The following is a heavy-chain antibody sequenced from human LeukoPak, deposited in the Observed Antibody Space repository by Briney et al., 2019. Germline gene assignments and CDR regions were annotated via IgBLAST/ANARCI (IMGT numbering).Heavy chain of an antibody. CDR2: IYYSGST. V-gene: IGHV4-30-4*01. D-gene: IGHD5-24*01. CDR3: ARDAMDYGMDV. J-gene: IGHJ6*02. Sequence: SQTLSLTCTVSGGSISSGDYYWSWIRQPPGKGLEWIGYIYYSGSTYYNPSLKSRVTVSVDTSKNQFSLKLSSVTAADTAVYYCARDAMDYGMDVWGQGTTVTVSS. CDR1: GGSISSGDYY.